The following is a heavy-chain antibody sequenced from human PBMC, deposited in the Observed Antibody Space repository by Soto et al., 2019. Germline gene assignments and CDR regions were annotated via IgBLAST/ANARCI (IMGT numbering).Heavy chain of an antibody. CDR2: INHSGST. V-gene: IGHV4-34*01. CDR3: ARGDSSSSPDYFDY. Sequence: SETLSLTCAVYGGSFSGYYWSWIRQPPGKGLEWIGEINHSGSTNYNPSLKSRVTISVDTSKNQFSLKLSSVTAADTAVYYCARGDSSSSPDYFDYWGQGTLVTVSS. D-gene: IGHD6-6*01. J-gene: IGHJ4*02. CDR1: GGSFSGYY.